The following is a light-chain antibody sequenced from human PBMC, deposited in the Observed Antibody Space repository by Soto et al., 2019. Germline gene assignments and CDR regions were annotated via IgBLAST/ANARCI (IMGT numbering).Light chain of an antibody. V-gene: IGLV2-14*03. J-gene: IGLJ1*01. CDR3: SSYTTSNTRQIV. CDR1: SSDVGGYNY. CDR2: DVS. Sequence: QSVLTQPASVSGSPGQSITISCTGTSSDVGGYNYVSWYQHHPGKAPKLLIYDVSNRPSGISNRFSGSKSDNTASLTISGLQPEDEADYYCSSYTTSNTRQIVFGTRTRSPS.